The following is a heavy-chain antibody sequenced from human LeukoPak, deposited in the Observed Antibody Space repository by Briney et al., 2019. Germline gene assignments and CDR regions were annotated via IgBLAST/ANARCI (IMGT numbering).Heavy chain of an antibody. D-gene: IGHD5-12*01. CDR3: SRGGWSMDL. V-gene: IGHV4-59*08. CDR2: IHYSGAT. CDR1: AGSMSGYY. J-gene: IGHJ6*03. Sequence: SETLSLTCTVSAGSMSGYYWSWTRQPPGKELEWIGYIHYSGATTYNPSLRTRLTITIDSSKNHFSLRLSSGTAADTAEYFCSRGGWSMDLWGKGTTVTVSS.